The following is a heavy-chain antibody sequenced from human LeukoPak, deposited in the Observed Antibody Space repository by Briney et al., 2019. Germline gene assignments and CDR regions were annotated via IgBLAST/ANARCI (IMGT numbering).Heavy chain of an antibody. CDR1: GFTFSSYA. V-gene: IGHV3-23*01. J-gene: IGHJ4*02. CDR2: ISGSGSST. CDR3: ARDRFDSEMGLSYDILTGYYRDY. Sequence: GGSLRLSCAASGFTFSSYAMSWVRQAPGKGLEWVSTISGSGSSTYYADSVKGRFTISRDNAKNSLYLQMNSLRAEDTAVYYCARDRFDSEMGLSYDILTGYYRDYWGQGTLVTVSS. D-gene: IGHD3-9*01.